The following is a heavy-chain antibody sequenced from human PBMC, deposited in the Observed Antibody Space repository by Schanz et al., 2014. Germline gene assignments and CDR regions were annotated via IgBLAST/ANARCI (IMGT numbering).Heavy chain of an antibody. D-gene: IGHD5-18*01. CDR2: IIPVLAIA. V-gene: IGHV1-69*02. CDR1: GGTFSSYT. J-gene: IGHJ3*02. Sequence: QLQLVQSGAEVKKPGSSVKVSCKLSGGTFSSYTISWIRQAPGQGLEWMGRIIPVLAIADYAQKFQGRVTITADKSTSTASMELSSLRSEDTAVYYCTRGGYSYALSAFDIWGQGTMVTVSS. CDR3: TRGGYSYALSAFDI.